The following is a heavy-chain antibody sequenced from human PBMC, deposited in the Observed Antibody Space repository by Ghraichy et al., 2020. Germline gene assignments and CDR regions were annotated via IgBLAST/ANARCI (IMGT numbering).Heavy chain of an antibody. Sequence: ASVKVSCKASGYSFTSYDINWVRQATGQGLEWMGWMNPNSGNTAYAQKFQGRVTMTRNTSINTAYMDLSSLRSEDTAVYYCARVFESGGYLDAFNIWGQGTMVTVSS. V-gene: IGHV1-8*01. CDR3: ARVFESGGYLDAFNI. J-gene: IGHJ3*02. CDR2: MNPNSGNT. CDR1: GYSFTSYD. D-gene: IGHD3-22*01.